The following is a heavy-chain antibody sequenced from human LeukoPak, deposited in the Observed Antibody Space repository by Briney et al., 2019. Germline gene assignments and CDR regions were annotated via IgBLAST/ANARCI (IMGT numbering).Heavy chain of an antibody. CDR2: ISGSGGST. Sequence: GGSLRLSCAASGFTFSSYAMSWVRQAPGKGREGVSAISGSGGSTYYADSVKGRFTISRDNSKNTLYLQMNSLRAEDTAVYYCASQARALRYFDWVPGYWGQGTLVTVFS. CDR3: ASQARALRYFDWVPGY. J-gene: IGHJ4*02. V-gene: IGHV3-23*01. CDR1: GFTFSSYA. D-gene: IGHD3-9*01.